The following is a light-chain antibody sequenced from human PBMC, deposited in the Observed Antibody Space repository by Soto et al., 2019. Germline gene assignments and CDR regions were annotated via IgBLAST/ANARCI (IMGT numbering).Light chain of an antibody. Sequence: QSALTQPASVSGSPGQSITISCTGTSSDVGGYKYVSWFQQHPGKAPKLMIYDVSNRPSGVSNRFSGSKSGNTASLTISGLLAEDEADYYCSSFTTSSTDVFGTGTKVTVL. CDR2: DVS. CDR3: SSFTTSSTDV. V-gene: IGLV2-14*01. J-gene: IGLJ1*01. CDR1: SSDVGGYKY.